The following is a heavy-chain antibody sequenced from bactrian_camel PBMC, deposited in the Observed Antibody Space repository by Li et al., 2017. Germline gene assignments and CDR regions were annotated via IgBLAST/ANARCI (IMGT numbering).Heavy chain of an antibody. Sequence: HVQLVESGGGSVQAGGSLRLSCSVSGDDSNTYCMGWFRQPPGKEREGVASIATGGAHADYADAVKGRFVISLDKAKSTVYLRMNSLKPEDSGMYYCAADWMYAGRCRTADDFGHWGQGTQVTVS. CDR2: IATGGAHA. V-gene: IGHV3S63*01. CDR3: AADWMYAGRCRTADDFGH. D-gene: IGHD1*01. J-gene: IGHJ6*01. CDR1: GDDSNTYC.